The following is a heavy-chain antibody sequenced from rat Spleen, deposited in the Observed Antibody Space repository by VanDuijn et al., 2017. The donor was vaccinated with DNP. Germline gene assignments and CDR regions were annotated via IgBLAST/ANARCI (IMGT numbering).Heavy chain of an antibody. CDR1: GFTFSNYY. CDR3: TRGTTGIFDY. Sequence: EVQLVESGGGLVQPGRSLKLSCAASGFTFSNYYMAWVRQAPKKGLEWVAAISPSGSRTYYPDSVKGRFTISRDDAKSGLYLQMNSLKSEDTATYYCTRGTTGIFDYWGQGVMVTVSS. D-gene: IGHD1-9*01. V-gene: IGHV5-27*01. CDR2: ISPSGSRT. J-gene: IGHJ2*01.